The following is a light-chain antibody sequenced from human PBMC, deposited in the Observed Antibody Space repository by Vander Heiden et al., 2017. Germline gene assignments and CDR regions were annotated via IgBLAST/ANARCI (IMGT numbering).Light chain of an antibody. CDR3: QQYYSYPPYT. Sequence: AIRITPSPSSLAASTGDRVTIPCRARPGISRHLPLYQPKPGKAPKLLIYAASTLQSGVPSRFSGSGSGTDFTLTISCLQSEDFATYYCQQYYSYPPYTFGQGTKLEIK. V-gene: IGKV1-8*01. J-gene: IGKJ2*01. CDR2: AAS. CDR1: PGISRH.